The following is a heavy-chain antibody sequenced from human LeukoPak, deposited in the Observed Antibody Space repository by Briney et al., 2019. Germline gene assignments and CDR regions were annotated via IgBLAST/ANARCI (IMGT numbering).Heavy chain of an antibody. CDR3: ARLSVAFSPQFSGDFFVDYFDY. Sequence: GRSLRLSCAASEFTFKNFDMSWVRQAPGKGLEWVSTISSNGGSTFYADSVKGRFTISRDNSKNTVYLHMNSLRAEDTAVYYCARLSVAFSPQFSGDFFVDYFDYWGQGTLVTVSS. D-gene: IGHD1-26*01. CDR1: EFTFKNFD. J-gene: IGHJ4*02. CDR2: ISSNGGST. V-gene: IGHV3-23*01.